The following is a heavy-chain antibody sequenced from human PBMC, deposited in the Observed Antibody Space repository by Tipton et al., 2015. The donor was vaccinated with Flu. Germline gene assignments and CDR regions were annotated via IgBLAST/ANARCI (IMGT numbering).Heavy chain of an antibody. CDR1: GFTFSSYW. Sequence: SLRLSCAASGFTFSSYWMSWVRQAPGKGLEWVANIKQDGSEKYYADSVKGRFTISRDNAKNSLYLQMNSLRAEDTAVYYCARGTDSPLYYFDYWGQGTLVTVSS. D-gene: IGHD2-2*01. CDR3: ARGTDSPLYYFDY. CDR2: IKQDGSEK. J-gene: IGHJ4*02. V-gene: IGHV3-7*04.